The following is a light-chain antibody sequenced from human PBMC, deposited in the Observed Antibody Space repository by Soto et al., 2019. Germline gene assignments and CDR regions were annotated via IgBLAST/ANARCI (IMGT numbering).Light chain of an antibody. CDR1: SSDVGGHNY. Sequence: QAVVTQPASVSGSPGQSITISCTGTSSDVGGHNYVSWYQQHPGKAPKLLIYEVRVRPSGVSIRFSGSKSANTASLTISGLQAEDEADYYCSSYTTTSTLRVFGGGTKVTVL. V-gene: IGLV2-14*01. CDR3: SSYTTTSTLRV. CDR2: EVR. J-gene: IGLJ3*02.